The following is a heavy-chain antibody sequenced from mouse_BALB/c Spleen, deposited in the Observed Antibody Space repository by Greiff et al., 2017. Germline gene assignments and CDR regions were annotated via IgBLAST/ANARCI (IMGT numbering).Heavy chain of an antibody. CDR1: GYTFTDYA. CDR2: ISTYYGDA. D-gene: IGHD2-1*01. Sequence: QVQLQQSGAELVRPGVSVKISCKGSGYTFTDYAMHWVKQSHAKSLEWIGVISTYYGDASYNQKFKGKATMTVDKPSSTAYMELARLTSEDSAIYYCARGGNSLAWFAYWGQGTLVTVSA. J-gene: IGHJ3*01. CDR3: ARGGNSLAWFAY. V-gene: IGHV1S137*01.